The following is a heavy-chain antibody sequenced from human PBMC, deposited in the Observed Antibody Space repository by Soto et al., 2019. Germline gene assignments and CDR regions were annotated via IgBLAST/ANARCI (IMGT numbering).Heavy chain of an antibody. Sequence: SETLSLTCTVTGGAISGYYWTWIRQSAGEGLEWIGRIYSSGSTNYNPSLKSRVTISLDTSMNYFSLRLSSVTAADTAVFYCARGQRFSDWFDPWGQGTLVTVSS. V-gene: IGHV4-4*07. D-gene: IGHD3-3*01. CDR3: ARGQRFSDWFDP. CDR1: GGAISGYY. J-gene: IGHJ5*02. CDR2: IYSSGST.